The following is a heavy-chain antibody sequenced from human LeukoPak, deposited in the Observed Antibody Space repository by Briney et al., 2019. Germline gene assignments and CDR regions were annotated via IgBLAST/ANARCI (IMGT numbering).Heavy chain of an antibody. J-gene: IGHJ6*02. V-gene: IGHV3-21*06. CDR3: ARDRGRRYGMDV. CDR1: GFSFSSYT. Sequence: SGGSLRLSCAASGFSFSSYTMNWVRQAPGKGLEWVSSISSSSSYIYYADSVKGRFTMSRDNAKNSLYLQMNSLRAEDTAVYYCARDRGRRYGMDVWGQGTTVTVSS. CDR2: ISSSSSYI. D-gene: IGHD2-15*01.